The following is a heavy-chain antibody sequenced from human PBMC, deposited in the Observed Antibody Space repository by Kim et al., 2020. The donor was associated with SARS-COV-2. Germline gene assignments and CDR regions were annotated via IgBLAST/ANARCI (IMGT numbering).Heavy chain of an antibody. V-gene: IGHV3-30*04. CDR3: VRGTGLVVIGFLY. J-gene: IGHJ4*02. CDR1: GFTFSSYA. D-gene: IGHD2-15*01. CDR2: ISYDGSNK. Sequence: GGSLRLSCAVSGFTFSSYAMHWVRQAPGKGLEWVAVISYDGSNKFYIDSVKGRFTISRDNSKNTLYLQMNSLRVDETALYYCVRGTGLVVIGFLYCGQG.